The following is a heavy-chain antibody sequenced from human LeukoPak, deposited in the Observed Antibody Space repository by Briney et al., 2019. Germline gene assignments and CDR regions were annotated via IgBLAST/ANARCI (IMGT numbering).Heavy chain of an antibody. CDR3: ARQWGDCSSTSCYSAY. D-gene: IGHD2-2*01. CDR2: IYPGDSDT. CDR1: GYSFASYW. J-gene: IGHJ4*02. Sequence: KVSCKGSGYSFASYWIAWVRQMPGKGLEWMGIIYPGDSDTRYGPSFQGQVTISADKSISTAYLQWSSLKASDTAIYYCARQWGDCSSTSCYSAYWGQGTLVTVSS. V-gene: IGHV5-51*01.